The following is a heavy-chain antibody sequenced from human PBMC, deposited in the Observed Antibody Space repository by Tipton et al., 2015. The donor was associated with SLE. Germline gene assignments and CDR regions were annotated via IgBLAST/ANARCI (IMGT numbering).Heavy chain of an antibody. D-gene: IGHD6-19*01. Sequence: SLRLSCVASGFTFSTSAMSWVRQAPGKGLDWVSSISGSAVGTYYADSVTGRFTISRDNSKNTLYLEMNSLRADDTGVYYCAREAVAGPYYFDLWGQGTLITVSS. CDR3: AREAVAGPYYFDL. CDR2: ISGSAVGT. V-gene: IGHV3-23*01. J-gene: IGHJ4*02. CDR1: GFTFSTSA.